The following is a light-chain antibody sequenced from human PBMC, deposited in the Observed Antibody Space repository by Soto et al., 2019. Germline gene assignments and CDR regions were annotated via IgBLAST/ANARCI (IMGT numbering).Light chain of an antibody. CDR2: GAS. CDR1: QSVSSSY. CDR3: QQYGSSRT. V-gene: IGKV3-20*01. Sequence: ESVLTQSPGTLSLSPGERATLSCRASQSVSSSYLAWYQQKPGQARRLLIYGASSRATGIPDRFSGSGSGTDFTLTISRLEPEDFAVYYCQQYGSSRTFGQGTKVEIK. J-gene: IGKJ1*01.